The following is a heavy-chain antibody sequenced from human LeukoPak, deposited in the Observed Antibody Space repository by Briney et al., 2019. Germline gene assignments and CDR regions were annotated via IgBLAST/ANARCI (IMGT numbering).Heavy chain of an antibody. CDR2: MNPNSGNT. J-gene: IGHJ4*02. CDR3: ARGRFLEWSLDY. D-gene: IGHD3-3*01. V-gene: IGHV1-8*01. CDR1: GYTFTSYD. Sequence: ASVKVSCKASGYTFTSYDINWVRQATGQGLEWMGWMNPNSGNTNYAQKLQGRVTMTTDTSTSTAYMELRSLRSDDTAVYYCARGRFLEWSLDYWGQGTLVTVSS.